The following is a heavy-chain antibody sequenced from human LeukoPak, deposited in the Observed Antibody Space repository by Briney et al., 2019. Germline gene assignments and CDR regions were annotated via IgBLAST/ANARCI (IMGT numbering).Heavy chain of an antibody. J-gene: IGHJ3*02. CDR2: IYYSGST. CDR3: ARRGAGYDILSGYYLSAFDI. V-gene: IGHV4-59*08. D-gene: IGHD3-9*01. CDR1: GGSISSYY. Sequence: PSESLSLTCTASGGSISSYYWSWVRQPPGKGLEWIGYIYYSGSTNYNASLKSRVTISVDTSKNQFSLKLSSVTAADTAVYYCARRGAGYDILSGYYLSAFDIWGQGTMVTVSS.